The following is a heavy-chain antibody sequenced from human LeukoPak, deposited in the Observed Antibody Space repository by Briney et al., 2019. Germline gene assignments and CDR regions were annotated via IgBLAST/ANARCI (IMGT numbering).Heavy chain of an antibody. CDR2: INPNSGDP. Sequence: ASVKVSCKTSGYTFTDSYIHWVRQAPGQGLEWMGRINPNSGDPNYPQKFQGRVTMTRDTSISTAYMEMSSLTSDDTAVCYCARSARHCNNGVCFTDYYIDLWGKGTTVIVSS. D-gene: IGHD2-8*01. V-gene: IGHV1-2*06. CDR3: ARSARHCNNGVCFTDYYIDL. CDR1: GYTFTDSY. J-gene: IGHJ6*03.